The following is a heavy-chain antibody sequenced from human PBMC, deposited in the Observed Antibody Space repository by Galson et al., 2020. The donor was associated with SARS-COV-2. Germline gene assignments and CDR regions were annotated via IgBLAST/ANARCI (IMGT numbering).Heavy chain of an antibody. Sequence: GGSLRLSCAASGFTFDDYAMHWVRQAPGKGLEWVSGISWNSGSIGYADSVKGRFTISRDYAKNSLYLQMNSLRAGDTALYYCAKAVSRGGPYYYDSSGYRDAFDIWGQGTMVTVSS. CDR2: ISWNSGSI. CDR3: AKAVSRGGPYYYDSSGYRDAFDI. J-gene: IGHJ3*02. D-gene: IGHD3-22*01. V-gene: IGHV3-9*01. CDR1: GFTFDDYA.